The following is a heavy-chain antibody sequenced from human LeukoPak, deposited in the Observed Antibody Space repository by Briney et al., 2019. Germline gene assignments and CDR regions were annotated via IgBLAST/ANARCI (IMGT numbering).Heavy chain of an antibody. Sequence: PSETLSLTCTVSGYSISSGYYWGWIRQPPGKGLEWIGSIYHSGSTYYNPSLKSRVTISVDTSKNQFSLKLSSVTAADTAVYYCARESYYYDSSGYYEDYWGQGTLVTLSS. CDR3: ARESYYYDSSGYYEDY. V-gene: IGHV4-38-2*02. CDR1: GYSISSGYY. D-gene: IGHD3-22*01. CDR2: IYHSGST. J-gene: IGHJ4*02.